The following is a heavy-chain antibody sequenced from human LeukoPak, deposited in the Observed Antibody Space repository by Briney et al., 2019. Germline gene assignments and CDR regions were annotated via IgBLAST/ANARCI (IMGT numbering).Heavy chain of an antibody. CDR3: ARDSLYNFWSGYYHTTYYFDY. V-gene: IGHV4-61*09. D-gene: IGHD3-3*01. CDR2: IDNSGST. J-gene: IGHJ4*02. Sequence: SETLSLTCTVSGGSISSTGYYWTWIRQPAGNGLEWIGHIDNSGSTNCNPSLQSRLTIAVYTSKNQFSLNLTSVTAADTAVYYCARDSLYNFWSGYYHTTYYFDYWGQGTLVTVSS. CDR1: GGSISSTGYY.